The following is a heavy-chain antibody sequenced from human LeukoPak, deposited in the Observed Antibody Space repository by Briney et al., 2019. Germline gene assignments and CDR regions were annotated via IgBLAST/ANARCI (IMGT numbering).Heavy chain of an antibody. V-gene: IGHV3-21*01. J-gene: IGHJ4*02. CDR1: GFTFSSYN. CDR3: ARGSWGSHFDF. Sequence: GGSLRLSCAASGFTFSSYNLNWVRQAPGKGLEWVSSISSSSSYIYYADSLKGRFTISRDNAKNSLYLQMNSLRAEDTSVYYCARGSWGSHFDFWGQGTLVTVSS. D-gene: IGHD7-27*01. CDR2: ISSSSSYI.